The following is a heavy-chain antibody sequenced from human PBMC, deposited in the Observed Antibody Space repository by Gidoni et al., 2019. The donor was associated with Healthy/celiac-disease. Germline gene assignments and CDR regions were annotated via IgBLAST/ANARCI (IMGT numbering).Heavy chain of an antibody. J-gene: IGHJ4*02. D-gene: IGHD5-18*01. V-gene: IGHV4-34*01. CDR3: ARAPLGYSYGYYFDY. CDR2: INHSGST. Sequence: QVQLQQWGAGLLKPSETLSLTCAVYGGSFSGYYWSWIRQPPGKGLEWIGEINHSGSTNYNPSLKSRVTISVDTSKNQFSLKLSSVTAADTAVYYCARAPLGYSYGYYFDYWGQGTLDTVSS. CDR1: GGSFSGYY.